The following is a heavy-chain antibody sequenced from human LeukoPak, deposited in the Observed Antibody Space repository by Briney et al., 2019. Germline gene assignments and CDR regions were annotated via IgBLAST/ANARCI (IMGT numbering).Heavy chain of an antibody. CDR2: IYTSGST. Sequence: SETLSLTCTVSGGSISSGSYYWSWIRQPAGKGLEWIGRIYTSGSTNYNPSLKSRVTISVDTSKNQISLKLSSVTAADTAVYYCASTQLDAFDIWGQGTMVTVSS. CDR3: ASTQLDAFDI. D-gene: IGHD1-1*01. V-gene: IGHV4-61*02. CDR1: GGSISSGSYY. J-gene: IGHJ3*02.